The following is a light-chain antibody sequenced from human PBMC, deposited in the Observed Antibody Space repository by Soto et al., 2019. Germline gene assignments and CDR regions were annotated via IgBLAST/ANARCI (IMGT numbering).Light chain of an antibody. J-gene: IGLJ3*02. V-gene: IGLV1-40*01. CDR1: SSNVGAGYD. Sequence: QAVLTQPPSVSGAPGQRATMSCTGSSSNVGAGYDVNWYQHLPGKAPKLLIYDNTNRPSGVPDRFSGSKSATSASLAITGLQAGDEADYYCQSYDSNLGGVVFGGGTKVTVL. CDR3: QSYDSNLGGVV. CDR2: DNT.